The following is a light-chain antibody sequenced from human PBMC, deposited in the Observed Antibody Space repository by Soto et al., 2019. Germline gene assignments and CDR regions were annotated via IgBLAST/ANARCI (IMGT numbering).Light chain of an antibody. CDR2: EVT. J-gene: IGLJ2*01. CDR1: SSDVGSYNL. CDR3: CSYAGASSVV. Sequence: QSVLTQPASVSGSPGQSITISCTGTSSDVGSYNLVSWYQQHPDKAPKFIIYEVTKRPSGVSNRFSGSKSGNTASLTISGLRAEDEADYYCCSYAGASSVVFGGGTKVTVL. V-gene: IGLV2-23*02.